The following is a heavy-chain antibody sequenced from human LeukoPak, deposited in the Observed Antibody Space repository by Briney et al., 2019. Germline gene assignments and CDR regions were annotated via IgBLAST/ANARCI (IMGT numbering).Heavy chain of an antibody. CDR2: TYSGGSA. J-gene: IGHJ4*02. D-gene: IGHD1-26*01. V-gene: IGHV3-53*01. CDR1: GFTFPDYA. CDR3: ARVWELSFDH. Sequence: GGSLRLSCTTYGFTFPDYAMTWVRQAPGKGLEWVSVTYSGGSAYYADSVKGRFTISRDNANNMVYLQMNSLRGEDTAVYYCARVWELSFDHWGQGILVTVSS.